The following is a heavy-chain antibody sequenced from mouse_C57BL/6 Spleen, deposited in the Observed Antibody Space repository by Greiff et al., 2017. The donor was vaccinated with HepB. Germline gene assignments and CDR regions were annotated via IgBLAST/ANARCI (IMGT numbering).Heavy chain of an antibody. D-gene: IGHD2-5*01. CDR2: IDPNSGGT. V-gene: IGHV1-72*01. J-gene: IGHJ3*01. CDR3: ARDSNYEECFAY. Sequence: QVQLQQPGAELVKPGASVKLSCKASGYTFTSYWMHWVKQRPGRGLEWIGRIDPNSGGTKYNEKFKSKATLTVDKPSSTAYMQLSSLTSEDSAVYYCARDSNYEECFAYWGQGTLVTVSA. CDR1: GYTFTSYW.